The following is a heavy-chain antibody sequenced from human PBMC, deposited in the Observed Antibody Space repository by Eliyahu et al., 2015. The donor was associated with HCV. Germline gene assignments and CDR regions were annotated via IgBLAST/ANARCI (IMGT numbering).Heavy chain of an antibody. Sequence: EVQLLXSGGGLVQPGGSLXLSCAGSGFAFGTYAMGWGRQAPGKGLGWVSLITGGGGTTYYADSVKGRFSISRDNSKNTLYLQMDTLRAGDTAVYFCARDPDRSEYYGDFDYWGQGTLVTVSS. V-gene: IGHV3-23*01. J-gene: IGHJ4*02. CDR1: GFAFGTYA. CDR2: ITGGGGTT. CDR3: ARDPDRSEYYGDFDY. D-gene: IGHD3-22*01.